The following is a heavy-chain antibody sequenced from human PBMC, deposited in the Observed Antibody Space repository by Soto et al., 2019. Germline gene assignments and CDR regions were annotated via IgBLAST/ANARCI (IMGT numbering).Heavy chain of an antibody. CDR3: ARGMSGYSGY. CDR1: GGSISSGGYY. D-gene: IGHD5-12*01. Sequence: PSETLSLTCTVSGGSISSGGYYWSWIRQHPGKGLEWIGYIYYSGSTYYNPSLKSRVTISVDTSKNQFSLKLSSVTATDTAVYYCARGMSGYSGYWGQGTLVTVSS. V-gene: IGHV4-31*03. J-gene: IGHJ4*02. CDR2: IYYSGST.